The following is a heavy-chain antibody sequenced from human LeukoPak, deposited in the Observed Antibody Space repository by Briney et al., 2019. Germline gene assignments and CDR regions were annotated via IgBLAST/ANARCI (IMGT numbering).Heavy chain of an antibody. V-gene: IGHV3-30*18. D-gene: IGHD4-17*01. CDR2: ISYDGSNQ. Sequence: GGSLRLSCAASGFIFSSYGMYWLRQAPGKGQEKVGIISYDGSNQFYADSVKGRFTISRDNSKNTLYLQSDSLSADDTAVYYCAKGLRTTVTTYFDYWGQGTLVTVSS. CDR3: AKGLRTTVTTYFDY. CDR1: GFIFSSYG. J-gene: IGHJ4*02.